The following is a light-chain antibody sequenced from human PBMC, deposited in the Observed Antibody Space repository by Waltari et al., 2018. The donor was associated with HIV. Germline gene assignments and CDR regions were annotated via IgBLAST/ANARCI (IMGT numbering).Light chain of an antibody. Sequence: QSVLTQPPSASGTPGQTVIISCSGNSSNIGSQTVTWYQQLPGTAPKLPIYSDNHRPSGFPDRFSGSKSGTAASLAISGLQSEDEADYYCAAWDDSLNGGLFGGGTKVTVL. CDR1: SSNIGSQT. CDR2: SDN. CDR3: AAWDDSLNGGL. V-gene: IGLV1-44*01. J-gene: IGLJ3*02.